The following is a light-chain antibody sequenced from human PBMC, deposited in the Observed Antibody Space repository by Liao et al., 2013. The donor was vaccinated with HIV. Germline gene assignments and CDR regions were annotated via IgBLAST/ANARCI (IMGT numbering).Light chain of an antibody. CDR1: KLGDKY. Sequence: SYELTQPPSVSVSPGQIASITCSGDKLGDKYACWYQQKPGQSPVLVIYQDTKRPSGIPERFSGSNSGNTATLTISGTQPMDEADYYCQAWDRNTAIFGGGTKLTVL. CDR2: QDT. V-gene: IGLV3-1*01. CDR3: QAWDRNTAI. J-gene: IGLJ2*01.